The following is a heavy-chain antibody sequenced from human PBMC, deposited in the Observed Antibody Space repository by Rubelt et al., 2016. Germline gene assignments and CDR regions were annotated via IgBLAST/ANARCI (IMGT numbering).Heavy chain of an antibody. J-gene: IGHJ6*02. D-gene: IGHD3-22*01. Sequence: QVQLVQSGAEVKKPGASVKVSCKASGYTFTGYYMHWVRQAPGQGLEWMGRINPNSVGTNYPQKFQGRVTMTRDTSTSTVYMELSRLRSDDTAVYYCARDSRYYYDSSGYDGNGMDVWGQGTTVTVSS. CDR1: GYTFTGYY. CDR2: INPNSVGT. V-gene: IGHV1-2*06. CDR3: ARDSRYYYDSSGYDGNGMDV.